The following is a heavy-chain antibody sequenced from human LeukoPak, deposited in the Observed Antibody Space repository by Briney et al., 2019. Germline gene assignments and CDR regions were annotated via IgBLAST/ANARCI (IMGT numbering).Heavy chain of an antibody. J-gene: IGHJ4*02. CDR1: GFTFSRFG. Sequence: PGGSLRLSCAASGFTFSRFGMHWVGQAPVRGLEWGAVIWDDGSKKYYADSVEGRFTISRDNSKNTVYLKMNSLRAEDTALYYCARDLGRGNTPFDYWGQGTLVTVSS. CDR2: IWDDGSKK. D-gene: IGHD3-16*01. V-gene: IGHV3-33*01. CDR3: ARDLGRGNTPFDY.